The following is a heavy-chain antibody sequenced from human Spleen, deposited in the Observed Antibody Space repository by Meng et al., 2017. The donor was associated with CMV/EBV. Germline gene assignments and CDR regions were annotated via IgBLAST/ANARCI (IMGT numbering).Heavy chain of an antibody. CDR2: IHSGGSTT. Sequence: GESLKISCAASGFTFSSYVMSWVRQAPGKGLEWVSLIHSGGSTTYYADSVKGRFTISRDNSKNTLYLQMNSLRAEDSAVYYCAKDWGYCSSTSCYNHYFGMDVWGQGTTVTVSS. CDR1: GFTFSSYV. V-gene: IGHV3-23*03. J-gene: IGHJ6*02. D-gene: IGHD2-2*02. CDR3: AKDWGYCSSTSCYNHYFGMDV.